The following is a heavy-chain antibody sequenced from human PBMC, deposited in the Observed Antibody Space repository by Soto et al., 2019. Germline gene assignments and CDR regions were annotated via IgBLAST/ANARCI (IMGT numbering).Heavy chain of an antibody. D-gene: IGHD6-19*01. CDR2: VSHDGKSG. CDR1: GFTFSSYA. CDR3: ARVDKLNGGWA. J-gene: IGHJ4*02. Sequence: QVQLVESGGGVVQPGRSLRLSCAASGFTFSSYAMHWVRRAPGKGLEWVAAVSHDGKSGFYADSVSGRFTVSRDNSNNLVYLQMDRLSPADTALFYCARVDKLNGGWAGGQGTAVTVSS. V-gene: IGHV3-30*14.